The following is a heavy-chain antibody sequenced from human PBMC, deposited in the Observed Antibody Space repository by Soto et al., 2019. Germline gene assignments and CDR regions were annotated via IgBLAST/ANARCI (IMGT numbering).Heavy chain of an antibody. J-gene: IGHJ6*02. CDR2: INPNSGGT. CDR3: ARERSIAAAGRHYYYYYGMDV. V-gene: IGHV1-2*02. D-gene: IGHD6-13*01. Sequence: ASVKVSFKASGYTFTGYYMHWVRQAPGQGLEWMGCINPNSGGTNYAQKFQGRVTMTRDTSISTAYMELGRLRSDDTALYYCARERSIAAAGRHYYYYYGMDVWGQGTTVTVSS. CDR1: GYTFTGYY.